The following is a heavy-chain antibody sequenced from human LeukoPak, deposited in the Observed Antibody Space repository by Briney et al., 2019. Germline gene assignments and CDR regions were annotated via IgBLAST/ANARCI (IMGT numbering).Heavy chain of an antibody. V-gene: IGHV4-59*01. CDR1: GDSITNYY. D-gene: IGHD3-9*01. J-gene: IGHJ4*02. CDR2: IYYNERT. Sequence: PSETLSLTCTVSGDSITNYYWSWIRQPPGKGLEWIGYIYYNERTNYNPSLMSRVTISVDTSKNHFSLNLNSVTPADTAIYYCARSPQYFDRLLVGDSRYYFDSWGQGTLVTVSS. CDR3: ARSPQYFDRLLVGDSRYYFDS.